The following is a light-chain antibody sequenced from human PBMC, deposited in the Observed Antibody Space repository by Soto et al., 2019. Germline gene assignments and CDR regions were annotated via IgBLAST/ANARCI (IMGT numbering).Light chain of an antibody. CDR1: QSVINNY. Sequence: EVVLTQSPGTLSLSPGERATLSCRASQSVINNYLAWYQQKPGQAPRLLIYGESSRATGIPVRFSGSGSGTYFTLTISRLEPEDFALYYCQQDAKSPEWTFGQGTKVEIK. CDR3: QQDAKSPEWT. CDR2: GES. J-gene: IGKJ1*01. V-gene: IGKV3-20*01.